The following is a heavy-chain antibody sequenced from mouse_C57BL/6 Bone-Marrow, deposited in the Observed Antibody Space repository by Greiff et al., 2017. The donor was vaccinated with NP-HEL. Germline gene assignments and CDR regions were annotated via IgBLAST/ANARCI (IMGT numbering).Heavy chain of an antibody. Sequence: EVQGVESGGDLVKPGGSLKLSCAASGFTFSSYGMSWVRQTPDKRLEWVATISSGGSYTYYPDSVKGRFTISRDNAKNTLYLQMSSLKSEDTATYYCARHSYYSKFAYWGQGTLVTVSA. J-gene: IGHJ3*01. CDR2: ISSGGSYT. D-gene: IGHD2-5*01. CDR1: GFTFSSYG. V-gene: IGHV5-6*01. CDR3: ARHSYYSKFAY.